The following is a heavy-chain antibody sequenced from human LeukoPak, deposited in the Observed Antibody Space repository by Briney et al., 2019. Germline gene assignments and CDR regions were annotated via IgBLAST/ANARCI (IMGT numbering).Heavy chain of an antibody. CDR3: ARGIAAANNWFDP. CDR2: SSAYNGNT. V-gene: IGHV1-18*01. D-gene: IGHD6-13*01. Sequence: ASVKVSCKASGYTFTSYGISWVRQPPGRGLEWMGWSSAYNGNTNYATKLQGRVTMTTATSTSTAYMELRSLRSDDTAVYYCARGIAAANNWFDPWGQGTLVTVSS. CDR1: GYTFTSYG. J-gene: IGHJ5*02.